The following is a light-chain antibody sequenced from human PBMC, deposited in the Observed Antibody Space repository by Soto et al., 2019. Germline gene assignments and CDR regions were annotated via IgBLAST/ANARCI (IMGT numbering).Light chain of an antibody. CDR3: AAWDDSLNGYV. J-gene: IGLJ1*01. CDR2: SNN. CDR1: SSNIGSNT. V-gene: IGLV1-44*01. Sequence: QSVLTQPPSASGTPGQRVTISCSGSSSNIGSNTVNWYQQLPGTAPKLLIYSNNQRPSGVPDRFSGSKSGTSASLAISGLQSEDEADYYWAAWDDSLNGYVFGTGTKV.